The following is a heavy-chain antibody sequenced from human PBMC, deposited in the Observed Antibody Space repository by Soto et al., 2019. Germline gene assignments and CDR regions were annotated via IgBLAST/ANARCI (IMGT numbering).Heavy chain of an antibody. CDR2: ISAYNGNT. CDR1: GYTFTSYG. J-gene: IGHJ3*02. V-gene: IGHV1-18*01. Sequence: GASVKVSCKASGYTFTSYGISWVRQAPGQGLEWMGWISAYNGNTNYAQKLQGRVTMTTDTSTSTAYMELSSLRSEDTAVYYCARDESIVVVPAAGKDAFDIWGQGTMVTVSS. CDR3: ARDESIVVVPAAGKDAFDI. D-gene: IGHD2-2*01.